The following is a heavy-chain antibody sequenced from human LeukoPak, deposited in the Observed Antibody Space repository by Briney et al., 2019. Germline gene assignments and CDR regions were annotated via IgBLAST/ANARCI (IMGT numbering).Heavy chain of an antibody. CDR3: AKDLRIAVAGYWGYFDS. CDR1: GFTFSTYA. V-gene: IGHV3-23*01. D-gene: IGHD6-19*01. CDR2: ISGNGVAT. J-gene: IGHJ4*02. Sequence: PGGSLRLSCAASGFTFSTYAMNWVRQAPGKGLEWVSAISGNGVATYYADSVRGRSTISRDNSKNTLYVQMNSLRAEDTAVYYCAKDLRIAVAGYWGYFDSWGQGSLVTASS.